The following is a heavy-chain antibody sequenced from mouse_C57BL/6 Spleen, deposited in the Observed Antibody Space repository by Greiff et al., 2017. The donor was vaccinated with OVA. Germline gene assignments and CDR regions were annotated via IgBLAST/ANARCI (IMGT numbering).Heavy chain of an antibody. J-gene: IGHJ1*03. V-gene: IGHV5-6*02. Sequence: DVKLVESGGDLVKPGGSLKLSCAASGFTFSSYGMSWVRQTPDKRLEWVATISSGGSYTYYPDSVKGRFTISRDNAKNTLYLQMSSLKSEDTAMYYCAGVPSTVPDVWGTGTTVTVSS. CDR3: AGVPSTVPDV. CDR1: GFTFSSYG. D-gene: IGHD1-1*01. CDR2: ISSGGSYT.